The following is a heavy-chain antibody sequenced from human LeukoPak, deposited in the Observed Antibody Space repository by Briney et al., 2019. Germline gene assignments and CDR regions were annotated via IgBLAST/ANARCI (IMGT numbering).Heavy chain of an antibody. CDR2: IYYSGST. Sequence: KPSETLSLTCTVSGGSISSYYWSWIRQPPGKGLEWIGYIYYSGSTNYNPSLKSRVTISVDTSKNQFSLKLSSVTAADTAVYYCARGGGIWFGELLDYWGQGTLVTVSS. D-gene: IGHD3-10*01. V-gene: IGHV4-59*08. J-gene: IGHJ4*02. CDR1: GGSISSYY. CDR3: ARGGGIWFGELLDY.